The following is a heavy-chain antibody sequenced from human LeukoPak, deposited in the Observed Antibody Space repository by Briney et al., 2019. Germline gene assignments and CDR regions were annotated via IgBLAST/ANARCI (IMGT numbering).Heavy chain of an antibody. CDR1: GGSISSYY. V-gene: IGHV4-59*08. CDR3: ARLGSPEYYYDSSGYYPFDY. Sequence: SETLSLTCTVSGGSISSYYWSWIRQPPGKGLEWIGYIYYSGSTNYNPSLKSRVTISVDTSKNQFSLKLSSVTAADTAVYYCARLGSPEYYYDSSGYYPFDYWGQGTLVTVSS. D-gene: IGHD3-22*01. CDR2: IYYSGST. J-gene: IGHJ4*02.